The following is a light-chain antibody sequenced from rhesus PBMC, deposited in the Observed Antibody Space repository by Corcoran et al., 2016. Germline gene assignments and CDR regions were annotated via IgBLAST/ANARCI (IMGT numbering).Light chain of an antibody. J-gene: IGKJ1*01. CDR3: QHYYTTPWT. Sequence: DIQMTQSPSSLSASVGDRVTITCRASQGITDDLAWYQQKPGETPKLRIYEASNLQSGIPSRFSGSGSGTDFTLTISRLQSEDFATYDCQHYYTTPWTFGQGTKVEIK. V-gene: IGKV1-25*01. CDR2: EAS. CDR1: QGITDD.